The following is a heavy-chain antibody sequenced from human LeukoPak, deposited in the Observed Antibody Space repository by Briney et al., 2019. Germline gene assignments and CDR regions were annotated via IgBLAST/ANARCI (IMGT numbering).Heavy chain of an antibody. V-gene: IGHV3-11*06. J-gene: IGHJ3*02. CDR3: ARRFYGGNSGDAFDI. CDR1: GFTFSDYY. Sequence: GGSLRLSCAASGFTFSDYYMSWIRQAPGKGLEWVSCISSSNNYIYYADSVKGRYTISRDNAKNSLYLQMNSLRAEDTAVYHCARRFYGGNSGDAFDIWGQGTMVTVSS. D-gene: IGHD4-23*01. CDR2: ISSSNNYI.